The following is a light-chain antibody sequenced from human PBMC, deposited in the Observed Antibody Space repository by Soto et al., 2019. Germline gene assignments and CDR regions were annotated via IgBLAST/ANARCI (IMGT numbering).Light chain of an antibody. Sequence: QSALTQPASVSRSPGQSITISCTGTSSDVGAYDYVSWYQQHPGKAPKVMIYEVSNWPSGVSNRFSGSKSGNTASLTISGLQAEDEAEYHCSSYTTSSTLVFGTGTKVTVL. J-gene: IGLJ1*01. CDR1: SSDVGAYDY. V-gene: IGLV2-14*01. CDR2: EVS. CDR3: SSYTTSSTLV.